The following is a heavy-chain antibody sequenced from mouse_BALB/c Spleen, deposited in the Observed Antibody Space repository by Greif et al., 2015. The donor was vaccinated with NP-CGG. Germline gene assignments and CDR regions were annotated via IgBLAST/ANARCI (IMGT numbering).Heavy chain of an antibody. Sequence: QVQLQQPGAELAKPGASVKMSCKASGYTFTSYWMHWVKQRPGQGLEWIGYINPSTGYTEYNQKFKDKATLTADKSSSTACKQLSSLTSEGSAVYYCARRDWAYYAMDYWGQGTSVTVSS. CDR1: GYTFTSYW. CDR3: ARRDWAYYAMDY. CDR2: INPSTGYT. V-gene: IGHV1-7*01. J-gene: IGHJ4*01. D-gene: IGHD4-1*01.